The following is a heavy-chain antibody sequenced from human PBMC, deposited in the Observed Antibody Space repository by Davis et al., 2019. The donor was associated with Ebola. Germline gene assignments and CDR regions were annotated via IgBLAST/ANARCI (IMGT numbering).Heavy chain of an antibody. V-gene: IGHV3-21*01. CDR3: ARDFWSGPWFDP. CDR1: GFTFSSYS. Sequence: GESLKISCAASGFTFSSYSMNWVCQAPGKGLEWVSAISGSGGSTYYADSVKGRFTISRDNAKNTLYLQMNSLRAEDTAVYYCARDFWSGPWFDPWGQGTLVTVSS. CDR2: ISGSGGST. J-gene: IGHJ5*02. D-gene: IGHD3-3*01.